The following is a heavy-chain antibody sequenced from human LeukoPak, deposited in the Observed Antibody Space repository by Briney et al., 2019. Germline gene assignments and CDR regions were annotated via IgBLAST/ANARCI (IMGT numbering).Heavy chain of an antibody. V-gene: IGHV4-4*07. CDR3: ARDQGRRGVPVSSISAGTFNCFDP. J-gene: IGHJ5*02. CDR2: IYTGSGTT. CDR1: GGPNSGEP. D-gene: IGHD6-25*01. Sequence: PSETLALPRSVSGGPNSGEPWSWMRQPAGEGLEWIGRIYTGSGTTNYNPSLKSRVTMSADTSKNQVSLILSSVTAADTAVYYCARDQGRRGVPVSSISAGTFNCFDPWGQATLVTVSS.